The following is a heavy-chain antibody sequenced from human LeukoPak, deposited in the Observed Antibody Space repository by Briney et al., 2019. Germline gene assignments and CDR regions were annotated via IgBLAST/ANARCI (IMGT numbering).Heavy chain of an antibody. CDR2: ISYDGSSK. CDR3: AREVTIGGHYFDY. Sequence: PGGSLRLSCAASGFTFSSYGMHWVRQAPGKGLEWVAVISYDGSSKFYAGSVKGRFTISRDNSKNTLYVQMNSLRAEDTAVYYCAREVTIGGHYFDYWGQGTLVTVSS. V-gene: IGHV3-30*03. J-gene: IGHJ4*02. CDR1: GFTFSSYG. D-gene: IGHD3-10*01.